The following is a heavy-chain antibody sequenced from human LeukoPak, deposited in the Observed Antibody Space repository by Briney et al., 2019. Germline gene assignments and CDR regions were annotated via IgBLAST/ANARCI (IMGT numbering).Heavy chain of an antibody. CDR2: INHSGST. D-gene: IGHD3-10*01. Sequence: PSETLSLTCAVYGGSFSGYYWSWIRQPPGKGVEWIGEINHSGSTNYNPSLKSRVTISVDTSKNQFSLKLSSVTAADTAVYYCARVRGAPLYYYYGMDVWGQGTTVTVSS. CDR1: GGSFSGYY. V-gene: IGHV4-34*01. J-gene: IGHJ6*02. CDR3: ARVRGAPLYYYYGMDV.